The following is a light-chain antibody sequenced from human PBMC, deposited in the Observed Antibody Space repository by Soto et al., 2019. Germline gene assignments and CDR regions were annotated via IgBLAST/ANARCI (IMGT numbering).Light chain of an antibody. CDR2: DAS. CDR1: QDISNY. CDR3: QQYHNVPLT. J-gene: IGKJ4*01. Sequence: DIQMTQSPSSLSASVGDRVTITCQASQDISNYLSWYQQRPGKAPNFLIYDASNLETGVPSRFSGSGSGTDFTFTISSLQPEDIGTYYCQQYHNVPLTFGGGTKVEIK. V-gene: IGKV1-33*01.